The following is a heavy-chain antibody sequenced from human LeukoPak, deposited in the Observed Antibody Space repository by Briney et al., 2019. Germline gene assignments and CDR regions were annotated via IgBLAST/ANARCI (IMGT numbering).Heavy chain of an antibody. CDR3: ARDQGYYYDSSGYYGGVHFDH. V-gene: IGHV3-48*01. Sequence: GGSLRLSCAASGFTFSSYSMNWVRQAPGKGLEWVSYISSSSSTIYYADSVKGRFTISRDNAKNSLYLQMNSLRAEDTAVYYCARDQGYYYDSSGYYGGVHFDHWGQGTLVTVSS. J-gene: IGHJ4*02. CDR2: ISSSSSTI. CDR1: GFTFSSYS. D-gene: IGHD3-22*01.